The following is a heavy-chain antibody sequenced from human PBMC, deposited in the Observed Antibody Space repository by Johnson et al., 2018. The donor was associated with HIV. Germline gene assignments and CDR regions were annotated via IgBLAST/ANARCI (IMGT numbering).Heavy chain of an antibody. J-gene: IGHJ3*02. CDR3: ARDQRGYSGYHLLDDAFDI. CDR1: GFTFSNYW. V-gene: IGHV3-7*01. D-gene: IGHD5-12*01. CDR2: INEDGSEI. Sequence: EVQVLESGGGLVQPGGSLRLSCAASGFTFSNYWMSWVRQAPGKGLEWVANINEDGSEIYYVDSVKGRFTISRDNAKKSLYLQMNSLRAEDTAVFYCARDQRGYSGYHLLDDAFDIWGQGTMVSVSS.